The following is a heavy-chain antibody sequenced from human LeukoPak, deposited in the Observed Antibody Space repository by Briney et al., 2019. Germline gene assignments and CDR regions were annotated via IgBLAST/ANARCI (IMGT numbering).Heavy chain of an antibody. V-gene: IGHV4-61*02. J-gene: IGHJ4*02. Sequence: PSQTLSLTCTVSGGSISSGSYYWSWIRQPAGKGLEWIGRIYTSGSTNYNPSLKSRVTISVDTSKNQFSLKLSSVTAADTAIYYCSSYCRTTSCSYKRAFDYWGQGTLVTVSS. CDR1: GGSISSGSYY. CDR2: IYTSGST. CDR3: SSYCRTTSCSYKRAFDY. D-gene: IGHD2-2*01.